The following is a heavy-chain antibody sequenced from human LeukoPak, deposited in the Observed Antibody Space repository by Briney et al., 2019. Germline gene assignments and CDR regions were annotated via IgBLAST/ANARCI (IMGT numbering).Heavy chain of an antibody. Sequence: QAGGSLRLSCAASGFTFSSYGMHWVRQAPGMGLEWVAVIWDDGSDKYYRDSVKGRFTISRDNSKNTLYLQMNGLRAEDTAIYYCARAGEAFDIWGRGTMVTVSS. CDR3: ARAGEAFDI. CDR1: GFTFSSYG. CDR2: IWDDGSDK. J-gene: IGHJ3*02. V-gene: IGHV3-33*01.